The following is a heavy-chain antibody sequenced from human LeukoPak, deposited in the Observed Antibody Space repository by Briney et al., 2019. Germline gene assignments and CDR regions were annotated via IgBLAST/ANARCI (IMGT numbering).Heavy chain of an antibody. V-gene: IGHV1-18*01. CDR3: ARCRVLMTFHCYYMDV. Sequence: ASVKVSFKASGYTFTSYGISWVRQAPGQGLEWMGWISAYNGNTNYAQKLQGRVTMTTDTSTSTAYMELRSLRPDDTAVYYCARCRVLMTFHCYYMDVWGKGTTVTVSS. CDR2: ISAYNGNT. D-gene: IGHD2/OR15-2a*01. J-gene: IGHJ6*03. CDR1: GYTFTSYG.